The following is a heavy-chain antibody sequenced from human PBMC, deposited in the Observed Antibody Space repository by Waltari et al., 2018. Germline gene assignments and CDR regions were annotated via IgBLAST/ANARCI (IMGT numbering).Heavy chain of an antibody. J-gene: IGHJ3*01. V-gene: IGHV3-7*01. CDR3: ARDPGFSEFDL. CDR1: GFTFNIYW. Sequence: EVQLVESGGGLVQPGGSLSLSCADSGFTFNIYWMSWVRQAPGKGLEFVANINQDGSEKSYVDSVKGRFTISRDNAKNSMSLQMSSLRAEDAAVYYCARDPGFSEFDLWGQGTLVSISA. CDR2: INQDGSEK.